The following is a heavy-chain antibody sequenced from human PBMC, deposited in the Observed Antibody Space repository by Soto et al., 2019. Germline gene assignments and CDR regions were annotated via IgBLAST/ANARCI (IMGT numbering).Heavy chain of an antibody. Sequence: SETLSLTCAVSGGSISGGGFSWSWIRQPPGKGLEWIGYILHTGGTQYNPPLKSRVSMSVDKSKNQFSLHLTSVTAADTAVYYCARLQFGEGFDYWGQGALVTVSS. CDR2: ILHTGGT. CDR3: ARLQFGEGFDY. J-gene: IGHJ4*02. CDR1: GGSISGGGFS. V-gene: IGHV4-30-2*01. D-gene: IGHD3-10*01.